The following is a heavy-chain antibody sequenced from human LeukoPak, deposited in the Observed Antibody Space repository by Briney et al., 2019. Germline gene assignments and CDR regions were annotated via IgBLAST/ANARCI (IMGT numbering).Heavy chain of an antibody. CDR3: AKDQTQIAAAYFDY. V-gene: IGHV3-21*04. J-gene: IGHJ4*02. CDR2: ISSSSSYI. D-gene: IGHD6-13*01. CDR1: GFTFSSYS. Sequence: GGSLRLSCAASGFTFSSYSMNWVRQAPGKGLEWVSSISSSSSYIYYADSVKGRFTISRDNAKNTLYLQMNSLRAEDTAVYYCAKDQTQIAAAYFDYWGQGTLVTVSS.